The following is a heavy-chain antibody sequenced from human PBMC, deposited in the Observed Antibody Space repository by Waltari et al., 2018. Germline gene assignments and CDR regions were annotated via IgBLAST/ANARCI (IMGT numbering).Heavy chain of an antibody. CDR3: ARGWGGDY. D-gene: IGHD3-16*01. Sequence: QVQLVPSWAEMKKPGASVKLYCRASGSTFTSYYLNWVRQATGQGLEWMGWMNPNSGNTGYAQKFQGRVTITRNTSISTAYMELSSLRSEDTAVYYCARGWGGDYWGQGTLVTVSS. CDR1: GSTFTSYY. V-gene: IGHV1-8*03. J-gene: IGHJ4*02. CDR2: MNPNSGNT.